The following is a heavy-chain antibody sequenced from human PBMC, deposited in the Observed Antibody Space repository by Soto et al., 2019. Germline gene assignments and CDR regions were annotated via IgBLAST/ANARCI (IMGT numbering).Heavy chain of an antibody. V-gene: IGHV3-21*01. CDR3: ARDPTDLWEPDPYLQN. J-gene: IGHJ1*01. CDR2: ITGSSSHI. Sequence: AACRVSVRISGMNWVCQAPGKGLEWVSSITGSSSHIYYADSVKGRFTISRDNAKNSLYLQMNSLRAEDTAVYYCARDPTDLWEPDPYLQNRGQGSRV. D-gene: IGHD1-26*01. CDR1: RVSVRISG.